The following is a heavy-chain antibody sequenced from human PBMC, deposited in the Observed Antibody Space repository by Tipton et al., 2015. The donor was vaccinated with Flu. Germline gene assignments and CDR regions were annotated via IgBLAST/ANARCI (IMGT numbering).Heavy chain of an antibody. CDR1: GGSISGYY. D-gene: IGHD3-10*01. J-gene: IGHJ4*02. V-gene: IGHV4-4*07. Sequence: TLSLTCTVSGGSISGYYWSWIRQPAGKGLEWIGRIYSSGITKYNPSLKSRVTMSVDTSKNQFSLSLNSVTAADTAVYYCARGSGSGTYVIFDYWGQGTLVAVSS. CDR3: ARGSGSGTYVIFDY. CDR2: IYSSGIT.